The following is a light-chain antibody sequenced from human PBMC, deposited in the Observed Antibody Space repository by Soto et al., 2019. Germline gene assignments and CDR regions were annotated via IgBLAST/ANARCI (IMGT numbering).Light chain of an antibody. CDR1: SSNIGSNT. Sequence: QLALTQPPSASGTPGQRVTISCSGSSSNIGSNTVNWYQQLPGTAPKLLIYSNNQRPSGVPDRFSGSKSGTSASLAISGLQSEDEADYYCAAWDDSLNGYVFGTGTKVTVL. V-gene: IGLV1-44*01. J-gene: IGLJ1*01. CDR2: SNN. CDR3: AAWDDSLNGYV.